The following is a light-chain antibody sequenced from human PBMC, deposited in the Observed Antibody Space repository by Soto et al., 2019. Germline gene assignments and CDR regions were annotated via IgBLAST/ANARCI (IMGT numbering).Light chain of an antibody. CDR1: SSDVGGYNY. CDR3: SSYTSSSTV. V-gene: IGLV2-14*01. CDR2: EVS. Sequence: QSALTQPASVSGSPGQSITISCTGTSSDVGGYNYVSWYQQHPGKAPKLMIYEVSNRPSGVSNRFSGSKSGNPASLTISGLQAEDEADYYCSSYTSSSTVFGGGTKLTVL. J-gene: IGLJ2*01.